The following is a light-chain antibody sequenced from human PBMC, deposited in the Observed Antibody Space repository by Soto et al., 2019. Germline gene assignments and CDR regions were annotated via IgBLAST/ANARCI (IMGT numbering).Light chain of an antibody. CDR3: AAWDDSLNGAV. V-gene: IGLV1-44*01. Sequence: QSVLTQPPSASGTPGQRVTISCSGSSSNIGSNTVNWYQQLPGTAPKLLIYSNNYRPSGVPDRFSGSKSGTSASLAISGLQSEDEADYYCAAWDDSLNGAVFGGGTKLTVL. CDR1: SSNIGSNT. CDR2: SNN. J-gene: IGLJ2*01.